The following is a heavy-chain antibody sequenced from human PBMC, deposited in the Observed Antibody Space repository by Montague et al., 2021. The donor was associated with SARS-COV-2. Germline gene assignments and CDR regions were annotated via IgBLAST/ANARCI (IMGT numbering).Heavy chain of an antibody. J-gene: IGHJ6*02. CDR3: ARILSYYYGMDV. Sequence: SLRLSCAASGFTFSSYGMHWVRQAPGKGLEWVAVIWYDGSNKYYAYSVKGRFTISRDNSKNTLYLQMNSLRAEDTAVYYCARILSYYYGMDVWGQGTTVTVSS. CDR2: IWYDGSNK. CDR1: GFTFSSYG. V-gene: IGHV3-33*01. D-gene: IGHD2-15*01.